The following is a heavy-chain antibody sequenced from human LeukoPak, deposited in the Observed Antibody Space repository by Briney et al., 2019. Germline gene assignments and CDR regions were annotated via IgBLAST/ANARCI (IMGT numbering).Heavy chain of an antibody. J-gene: IGHJ3*02. V-gene: IGHV4-30-2*01. D-gene: IGHD3-22*01. CDR1: GGSISSGGYS. CDR2: IYHSGST. CDR3: ARGRTYYYDSSGYFGVFDI. Sequence: SETLSLTCAVSGGSISSGGYSWTWIRQPPGKGLEWIGYIYHSGSTYYNPSLKSRVTISVDRSKNQFSLELSSVTAADTAVYYCARGRTYYYDSSGYFGVFDIWGQGTMVTVSS.